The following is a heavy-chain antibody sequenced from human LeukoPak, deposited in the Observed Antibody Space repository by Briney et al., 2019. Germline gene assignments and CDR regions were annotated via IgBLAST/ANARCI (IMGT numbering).Heavy chain of an antibody. V-gene: IGHV4-59*08. CDR1: GGSISSYY. Sequence: SQTLSLTCTVSGGSISSYYWSWIRQPPGKGLEWIGYIYYSGSTNYNPSLKSRVTISVDTSKNQFSLKLSSVTAADTAVYYCARHGKRLRYFDDAFDIWGQGTMVTVSS. J-gene: IGHJ3*02. CDR2: IYYSGST. D-gene: IGHD3-9*01. CDR3: ARHGKRLRYFDDAFDI.